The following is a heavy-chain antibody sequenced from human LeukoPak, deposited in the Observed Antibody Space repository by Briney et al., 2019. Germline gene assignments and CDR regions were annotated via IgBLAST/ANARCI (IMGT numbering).Heavy chain of an antibody. Sequence: ASVKVSCKSSGYTFTSYGISWVRQAPGQGLEWMGWISAYNGNTNYAQKLQGRVTMTTDTSTRTDYMELRSLRSDDTAVYYCAAGIAAAGPWWGQGTLVTVSS. CDR3: AAGIAAAGPW. CDR2: ISAYNGNT. V-gene: IGHV1-18*01. J-gene: IGHJ4*02. D-gene: IGHD6-13*01. CDR1: GYTFTSYG.